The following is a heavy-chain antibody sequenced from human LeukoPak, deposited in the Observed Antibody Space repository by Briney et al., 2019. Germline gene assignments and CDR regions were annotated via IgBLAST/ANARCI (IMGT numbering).Heavy chain of an antibody. CDR1: GGSITSYF. D-gene: IGHD3-16*01. CDR2: VSKSGST. Sequence: SETLSLTCTVSGGSITSYFWTWIRQAPGKGLEWVGYVSKSGSTNYNPSLQSRLTISVDTSKNQFFLKLTSMTAADTAVYFCARDDYGVFDAFDVWGQGTVVTVSS. V-gene: IGHV4-4*08. CDR3: ARDDYGVFDAFDV. J-gene: IGHJ3*01.